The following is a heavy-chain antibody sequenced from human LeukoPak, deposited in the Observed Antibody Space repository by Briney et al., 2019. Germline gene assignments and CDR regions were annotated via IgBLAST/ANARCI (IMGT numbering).Heavy chain of an antibody. J-gene: IGHJ4*02. CDR2: IHHSGST. D-gene: IGHD5-18*01. V-gene: IGHV4-4*02. CDR1: GGSISSSNW. CDR3: ARYSYGGFYFDY. Sequence: PSETLSLTCAVSGGSISSSNWWSWVRQPPGKGLEWIGEIHHSGSTNYNPSLKSRVTISVDKSKNQFSLKLSSVTAADTAVYYCARYSYGGFYFDYWGQGTLVTVSS.